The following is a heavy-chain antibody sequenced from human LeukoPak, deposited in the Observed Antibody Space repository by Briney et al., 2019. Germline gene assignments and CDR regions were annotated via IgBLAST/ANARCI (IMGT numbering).Heavy chain of an antibody. CDR3: ARVGAITMIVVVTYDAFDI. V-gene: IGHV4-38-2*02. J-gene: IGHJ3*02. CDR1: GYSISSGHH. CDR2: IYHDGST. D-gene: IGHD3-22*01. Sequence: SETLSLTCTVSGYSISSGHHWGWIRQPPGKGLEWIGSIYHDGSTYYNPSLKSRVTMSVDTSKNQFSLKLSSVTAADTAVYYCARVGAITMIVVVTYDAFDIWGQGTMVTVSS.